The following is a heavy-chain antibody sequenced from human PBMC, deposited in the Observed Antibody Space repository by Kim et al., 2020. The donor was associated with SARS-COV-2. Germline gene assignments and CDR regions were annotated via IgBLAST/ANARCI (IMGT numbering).Heavy chain of an antibody. CDR1: DFSLAYNW. CDR2: INQDGSDI. D-gene: IGHD3-16*01. Sequence: GGSLRLSCAASDFSLAYNWMDWVRQAPGKGLEWVANINQDGSDIYYVDSLKGRFTISRDNAKNSLFLQMNSLRAEDTALYYCAREGASWAFDLWGQGTMVTVSS. V-gene: IGHV3-7*05. CDR3: AREGASWAFDL. J-gene: IGHJ3*01.